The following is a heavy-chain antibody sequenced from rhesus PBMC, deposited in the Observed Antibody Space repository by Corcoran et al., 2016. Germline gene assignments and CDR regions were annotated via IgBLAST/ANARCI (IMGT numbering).Heavy chain of an antibody. CDR3: ARERGMYSSSYFDY. Sequence: QVQLQESGPGLVKPSETLSLTCAVSGGSISDSYYWNWIRQPPGKGLEWIGNIYGSSGSTSYNPTPKGQVTISKDTSKNQFSLKLCSVTAADTAVYYCARERGMYSSSYFDYWGQGVLVTVSS. CDR1: GGSISDSYY. D-gene: IGHD6-19*01. CDR2: IYGSSGST. V-gene: IGHV4S7*01. J-gene: IGHJ4*01.